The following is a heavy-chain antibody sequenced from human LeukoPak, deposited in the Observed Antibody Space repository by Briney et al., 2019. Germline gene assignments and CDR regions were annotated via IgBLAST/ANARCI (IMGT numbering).Heavy chain of an antibody. CDR2: ISWNSGSI. CDR1: GFTFDDYA. J-gene: IGHJ5*02. CDR3: ARGGDYDILTGPYNWFDP. Sequence: SLRLSCAASGFTFDDYAMHWVRQAPGKGLEWVSGISWNSGSIGYADSVKGRFTISRDNAKNSLYLQMNSLRAEDTALYYCARGGDYDILTGPYNWFDPWGQGTLVTVSS. D-gene: IGHD3-9*01. V-gene: IGHV3-9*01.